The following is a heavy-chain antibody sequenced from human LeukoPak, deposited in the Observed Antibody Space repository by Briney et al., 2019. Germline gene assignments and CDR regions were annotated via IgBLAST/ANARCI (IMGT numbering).Heavy chain of an antibody. CDR1: GYTFTSYG. V-gene: IGHV1-18*01. J-gene: IGHJ5*02. CDR3: ARDVTGGGLLWFGESTNWFDP. D-gene: IGHD3-10*01. Sequence: GASVKVSCKASGYTFTSYGISWVRQAPGQGLEWMGWISAYNGNTNYAQKLQGRVTMTTDTSTSTAYMELRSLRSDDTAVYYCARDVTGGGLLWFGESTNWFDPWGQGTLVTVSS. CDR2: ISAYNGNT.